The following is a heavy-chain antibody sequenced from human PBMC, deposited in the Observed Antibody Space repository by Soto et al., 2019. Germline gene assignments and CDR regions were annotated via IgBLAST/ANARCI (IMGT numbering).Heavy chain of an antibody. J-gene: IGHJ3*02. CDR2: IYPGDSDP. V-gene: IGHV5-51*01. Sequence: LKISFKGSGYSFTSYWIGWVRQMPGKGLEWMGIIYPGDSDPRYSPSFQGQVTISADKSISTAYLQWSSLKASDTAMYYCARHGAVGGVVVVAATPYAFDIWGQGTMVTVSS. CDR3: ARHGAVGGVVVVAATPYAFDI. D-gene: IGHD2-15*01. CDR1: GYSFTSYW.